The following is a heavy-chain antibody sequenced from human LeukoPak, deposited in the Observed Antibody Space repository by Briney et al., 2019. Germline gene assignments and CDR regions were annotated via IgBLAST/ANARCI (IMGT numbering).Heavy chain of an antibody. D-gene: IGHD1-26*01. Sequence: ASVKVSCKASGYTFTSYGISWVRQAPGQGLEWMGWISAYNGNTNYAQKLQGRVTMTTDTSTSTAYMELRSLRSDDTAVYYCARDLRELADYYYYYMDVWGKGTTVTVSS. J-gene: IGHJ6*03. CDR1: GYTFTSYG. CDR2: ISAYNGNT. V-gene: IGHV1-18*01. CDR3: ARDLRELADYYYYYMDV.